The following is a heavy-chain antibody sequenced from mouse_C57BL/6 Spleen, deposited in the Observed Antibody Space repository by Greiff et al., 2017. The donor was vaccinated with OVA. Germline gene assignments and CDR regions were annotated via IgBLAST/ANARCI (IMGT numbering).Heavy chain of an antibody. D-gene: IGHD2-3*01. CDR1: GYTFTDYY. Sequence: VQLQQSGPELVKPGASVKISCKASGYTFTDYYMNWVKQSHGKSLEWIGAINPNNGGTSYNQKFKGKATLTVDKSSSTAYMELRSLTSEDSAVYYCARLWLLRLDYWGQGTTLTVSS. J-gene: IGHJ2*01. CDR2: INPNNGGT. CDR3: ARLWLLRLDY. V-gene: IGHV1-26*01.